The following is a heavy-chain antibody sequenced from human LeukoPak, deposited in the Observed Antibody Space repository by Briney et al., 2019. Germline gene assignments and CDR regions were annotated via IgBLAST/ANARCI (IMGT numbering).Heavy chain of an antibody. CDR3: AREKVPENNYYYGMDV. Sequence: ASETLSLTCTVSGVSISSGDYHWNWIRQPPGRGLEWIGYISYSGNTYYNPSLKSRLTISLDTSRSQISLRLSSVTAADTAVYYCAREKVPENNYYYGMDVWGQGTTVTVSS. CDR2: ISYSGNT. D-gene: IGHD2-2*01. CDR1: GVSISSGDYH. V-gene: IGHV4-30-4*01. J-gene: IGHJ6*02.